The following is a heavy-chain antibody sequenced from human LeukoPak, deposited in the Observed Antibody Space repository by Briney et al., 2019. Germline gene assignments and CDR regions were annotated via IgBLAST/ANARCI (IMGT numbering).Heavy chain of an antibody. V-gene: IGHV3-30*02. CDR1: GFTFSSYG. J-gene: IGHJ4*02. CDR3: ATLGTAMVTY. CDR2: IRYDGSNK. Sequence: GGSLRLSCAASGFTFSSYGMHWVRQAPGKGLEWVAFIRYDGSNKYYADSVKGRFTISRDNSKNTLYLQMNSLRAEDTAVYYCATLGTAMVTYWGQGTLVTVSS. D-gene: IGHD5-18*01.